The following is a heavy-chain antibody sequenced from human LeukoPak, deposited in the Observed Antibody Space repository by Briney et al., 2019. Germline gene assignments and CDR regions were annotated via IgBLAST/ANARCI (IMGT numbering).Heavy chain of an antibody. J-gene: IGHJ6*02. CDR3: ARSIFGPTTYYYYGMDV. Sequence: GASVKVSCKASGYTFTSYAMNWVRQAPGQGLEWMGWINTNTGNPTYAQGFTGRFVFSLDTSVSTAYLQISSLKAEDTAVYYCARSIFGPTTYYYYGMDVWGQGTTVTVTS. V-gene: IGHV7-4-1*02. CDR1: GYTFTSYA. D-gene: IGHD3-9*01. CDR2: INTNTGNP.